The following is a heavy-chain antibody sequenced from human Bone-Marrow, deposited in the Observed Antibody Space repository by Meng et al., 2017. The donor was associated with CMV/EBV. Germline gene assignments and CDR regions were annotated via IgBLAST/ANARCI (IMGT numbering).Heavy chain of an antibody. CDR2: FYNSGST. Sequence: SGGSISSDDFYWRWIRQHPGKGLEWIGYFYNSGSTYYTPSLKSRVTISVDTTKNQFSLKLSSVTAADTAVYYCARGGWFGDWGMDVWGQGTTVTVSS. CDR1: GGSISSDDFY. V-gene: IGHV4-30-4*08. CDR3: ARGGWFGDWGMDV. J-gene: IGHJ6*02. D-gene: IGHD3-10*01.